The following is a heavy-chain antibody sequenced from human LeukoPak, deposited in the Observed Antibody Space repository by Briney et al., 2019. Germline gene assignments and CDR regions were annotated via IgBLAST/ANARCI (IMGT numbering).Heavy chain of an antibody. V-gene: IGHV3-21*01. Sequence: GGSLRFSCAASGFTFSSYDMNWVRQAPGKGLEWVSSISSRSTSIYYADSVKGRFTISRDNAKNSLYLQMNSPRAEDTAVYWCARDYIAYDPLDYWGQGTLVTVSS. CDR3: ARDYIAYDPLDY. D-gene: IGHD2-15*01. J-gene: IGHJ4*02. CDR1: GFTFSSYD. CDR2: ISSRSTSI.